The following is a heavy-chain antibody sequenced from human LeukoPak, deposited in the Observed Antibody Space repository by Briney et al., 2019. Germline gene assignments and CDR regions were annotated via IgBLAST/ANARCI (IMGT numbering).Heavy chain of an antibody. CDR2: ISILSNYI. Sequence: GGSLRLSCAASGFTFSSYTMNWVRQAPGKGLEWVSSISILSNYIYYADSVEGRFTISRDNAKNSLYLQMNSLRAEDTAVYYCARHHDYYYYMDVWGKGTTVTISS. V-gene: IGHV3-21*01. CDR3: ARHHDYYYYMDV. CDR1: GFTFSSYT. J-gene: IGHJ6*03.